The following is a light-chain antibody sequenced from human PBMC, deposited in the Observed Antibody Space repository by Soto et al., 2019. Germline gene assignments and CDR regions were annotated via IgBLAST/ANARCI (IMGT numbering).Light chain of an antibody. J-gene: IGKJ2*01. CDR3: QQYDSSLYT. CDR2: GAS. V-gene: IGKV3-20*01. CDR1: QSVSRTY. Sequence: EIVLTQSPGPLSLSPGERATLSCRASQSVSRTYLAWYQQKPGQAPRLLIYGASSRSTGIPDMFSGSGSGTDFTLTISRLEPEDFAVYFCQQYDSSLYTFGQGTKLEIK.